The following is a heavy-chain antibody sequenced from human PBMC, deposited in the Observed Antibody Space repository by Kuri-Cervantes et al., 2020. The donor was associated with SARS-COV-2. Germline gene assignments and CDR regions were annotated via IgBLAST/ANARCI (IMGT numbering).Heavy chain of an antibody. CDR1: GFTFSSYA. CDR2: INHSGST. D-gene: IGHD2-2*01. J-gene: IGHJ1*01. V-gene: IGHV4-34*01. CDR3: ARHRPTSGYFQH. Sequence: GSLRLSCAASGFTFSSYAMSWVRQAPGKGLEWVGEINHSGSTNYNPSLKSRVTISVDTSKNQFSLKLSSVTAADTAVYYCARHRPTSGYFQHWGQGTLVTVSS.